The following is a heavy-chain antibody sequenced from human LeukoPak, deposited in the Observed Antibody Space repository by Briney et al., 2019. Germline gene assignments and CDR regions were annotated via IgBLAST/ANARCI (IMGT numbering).Heavy chain of an antibody. D-gene: IGHD6-19*01. Sequence: SETLSLTCTVSGGSISSYYWSWIRQPPGKGLEWIGEINHSGSTNYNPSLKSRVTISVDTSKNQFSLKLSSVTAADTAVYYCARLAVAGTGFDYWGQGTLVTVSS. J-gene: IGHJ4*02. CDR3: ARLAVAGTGFDY. CDR1: GGSISSYY. V-gene: IGHV4-34*01. CDR2: INHSGST.